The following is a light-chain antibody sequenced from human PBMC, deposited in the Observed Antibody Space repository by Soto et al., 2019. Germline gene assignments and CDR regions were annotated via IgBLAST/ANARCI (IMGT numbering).Light chain of an antibody. CDR1: SSDVGRYTY. CDR2: DVY. CDR3: TSYTSTSTPYV. Sequence: QSVLTQPASVSGSPGQSITISCAGTSSDVGRYTYVSWYQQHPGKAPKLIIYDVYNRPSGVSTRFSGSKSGNTASLTISGLQAEDVADYYCTSYTSTSTPYVFGGGTNVTVL. V-gene: IGLV2-14*01. J-gene: IGLJ1*01.